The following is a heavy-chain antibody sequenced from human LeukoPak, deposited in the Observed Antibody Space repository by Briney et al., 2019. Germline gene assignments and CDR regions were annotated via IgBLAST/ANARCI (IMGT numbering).Heavy chain of an antibody. Sequence: ASVKVSCKASGYTFTSYDINWVRQAPGQGLEWMGWMNPNSGNTGYAQKFQGRVTMTRNTSISTAYMELSSLRSEDTAVYYCASGYYDSSGYYYANWFDPWGQGTLVTVSS. D-gene: IGHD3-22*01. CDR1: GYTFTSYD. CDR2: MNPNSGNT. J-gene: IGHJ5*02. CDR3: ASGYYDSSGYYYANWFDP. V-gene: IGHV1-8*01.